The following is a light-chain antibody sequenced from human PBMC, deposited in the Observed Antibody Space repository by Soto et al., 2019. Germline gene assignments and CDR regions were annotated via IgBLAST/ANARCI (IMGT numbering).Light chain of an antibody. CDR3: SSYTSSSTLVL. Sequence: QSALTQPASVSGSPGQSITISCTGTSSDVGGYNYVSWYQQHPGKAPKLMIYDVSNRPSGVSNRFSGSKSGNTASLTISGLQAEDEADYYSSSYTSSSTLVLFGGGTKVTVL. CDR2: DVS. V-gene: IGLV2-14*01. J-gene: IGLJ2*01. CDR1: SSDVGGYNY.